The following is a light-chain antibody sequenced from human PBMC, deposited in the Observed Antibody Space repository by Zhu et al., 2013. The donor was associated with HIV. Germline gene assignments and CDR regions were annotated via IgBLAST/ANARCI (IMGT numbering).Light chain of an antibody. V-gene: IGLV1-40*01. Sequence: QSVLTQPPSVSGAPGQTVTISCTGNSSNIGADYDVHWYQQLPATAPRLLIYVNTNRPSGVSDRFSGSRSATSASLAIAGLQAEDEGYYYCQSYDSSLSGHVFGTGTKVTVL. J-gene: IGLJ1*01. CDR3: QSYDSSLSGHV. CDR2: VNT. CDR1: SSNIGADYD.